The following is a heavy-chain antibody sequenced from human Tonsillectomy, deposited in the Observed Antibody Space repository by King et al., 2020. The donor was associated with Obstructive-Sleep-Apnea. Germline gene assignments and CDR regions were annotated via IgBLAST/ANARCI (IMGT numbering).Heavy chain of an antibody. CDR1: GYTFSKFG. Sequence: VQLVQSESEVKKPGASVKVSCKASGYTFSKFGIVWVRQAPGQGLEWMGWIGAYNGNTNYAQKFQGRVTVTTDTSTNTAYMEMSRLTYEDTAVYYCARPYHSPFYYYYGTDVWGQGTTVTVSS. D-gene: IGHD3-22*01. CDR2: IGAYNGNT. V-gene: IGHV1-18*01. CDR3: ARPYHSPFYYYYGTDV. J-gene: IGHJ6*02.